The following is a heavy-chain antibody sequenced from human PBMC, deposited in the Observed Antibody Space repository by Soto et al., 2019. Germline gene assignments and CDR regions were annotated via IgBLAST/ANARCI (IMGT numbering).Heavy chain of an antibody. D-gene: IGHD1-26*01. J-gene: IGHJ4*02. V-gene: IGHV4-59*01. CDR3: ARGQHGALGENYFDY. Sequence: SETLSLTCTVSGGSISSFYWSWIRQPPGKGLEWIGYIYYSGSTNYNPSLKSRVTISVDTSKNQFSLKLSSVTAADTAVYYCARGQHGALGENYFDYWGQGTLVTVSS. CDR1: GGSISSFY. CDR2: IYYSGST.